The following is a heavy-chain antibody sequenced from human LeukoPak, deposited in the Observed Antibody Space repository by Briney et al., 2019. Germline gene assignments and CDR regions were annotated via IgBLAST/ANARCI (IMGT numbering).Heavy chain of an antibody. CDR2: IYYSGST. CDR3: ARTVRGVIDLYYFDY. Sequence: PSETLSLTCTVSGGSISSYYWSWIRQPPGKGLEWIGYIYYSGSTNYNPSLKSRVTISVDTSKNKFSLKLSSVTAADTAVYYCARTVRGVIDLYYFDYWGQGTLVTVSS. D-gene: IGHD3-10*01. V-gene: IGHV4-59*01. CDR1: GGSISSYY. J-gene: IGHJ4*02.